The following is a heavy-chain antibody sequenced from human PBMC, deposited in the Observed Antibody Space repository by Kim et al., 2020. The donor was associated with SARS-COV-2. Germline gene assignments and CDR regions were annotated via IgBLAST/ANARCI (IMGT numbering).Heavy chain of an antibody. V-gene: IGHV3-23*01. CDR3: AKMVIMDGYNYFYYYAM. Sequence: GGSLRLSCVDSGFTFDTYAMSWVRQAPGKGLEWVSVISGGAVNKFYADSVRGRFTISRDNSNNMLYLQMNSLRDEDTALYYCAKMVIMDGYNYFYYYAM. CDR2: ISGGAVNK. CDR1: GFTFDTYA. D-gene: IGHD2-21*01. J-gene: IGHJ6*01.